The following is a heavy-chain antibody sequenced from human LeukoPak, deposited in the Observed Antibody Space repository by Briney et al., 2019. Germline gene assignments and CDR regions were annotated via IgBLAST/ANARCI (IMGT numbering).Heavy chain of an antibody. CDR3: ATSAAAAGWMGYFDY. CDR2: IYTSGST. Sequence: SETLSLTCTVSGGSISSYYWSWIRQPAGKGLEWIGRIYTSGSTNYNPSLKSRVTMSVDTSKNQFSLKLSSVTAADTAVYYCATSAAAAGWMGYFDYWGQGTLVTVSS. CDR1: GGSISSYY. D-gene: IGHD6-25*01. J-gene: IGHJ4*02. V-gene: IGHV4-4*07.